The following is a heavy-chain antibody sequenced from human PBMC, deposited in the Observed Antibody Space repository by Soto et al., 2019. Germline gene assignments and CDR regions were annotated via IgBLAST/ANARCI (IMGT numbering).Heavy chain of an antibody. Sequence: QVQLVESGGGVVQPGKSLRLSCADSRFAFSDYGMHWVRQTPGRGVGWVALISYDGIYEYYADSVKGRCTLSRDNSKNSLYLQMSSRSTGATAISYWANGGAVIAVSGHETVELWCQAKVVTVSS. CDR1: RFAFSDYG. V-gene: IGHV3-30*18. J-gene: IGHJ3*01. CDR2: ISYDGIYE. CDR3: ANGGAVIAVSGHETVEL. D-gene: IGHD6-19*01.